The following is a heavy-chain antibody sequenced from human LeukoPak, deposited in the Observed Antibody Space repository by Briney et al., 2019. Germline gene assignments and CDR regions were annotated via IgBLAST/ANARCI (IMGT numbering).Heavy chain of an antibody. D-gene: IGHD3-22*01. CDR1: GFTFTTSA. J-gene: IGHJ4*02. Sequence: GGSLRLSCAASGFTFTTSAMSWVRQAPGKGLEWVSGISGSGNNTYYAGSVEGRFTISRDNSKNTVYLQMNSLRAEDTAVYYCAKDRGSAFYYYWGKGTLVTVSS. CDR2: ISGSGNNT. V-gene: IGHV3-23*01. CDR3: AKDRGSAFYYY.